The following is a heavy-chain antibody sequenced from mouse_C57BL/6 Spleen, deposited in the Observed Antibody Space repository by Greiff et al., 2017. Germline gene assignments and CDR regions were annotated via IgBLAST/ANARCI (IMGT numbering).Heavy chain of an antibody. CDR3: ARRGDYGNWYFDV. CDR2: IDPSDSYT. V-gene: IGHV1-69*01. J-gene: IGHJ1*03. CDR1: GYTFTSYW. D-gene: IGHD2-1*01. Sequence: QVQLQQPGAELVMPGASVKLSCKASGYTFTSYWMHWVKQRPGQGLEWIGEIDPSDSYTNYNQKFKGKSPLTVDQSSSTAYMQLSSLTSEDSAVYYCARRGDYGNWYFDVWGTGTTVTVSS.